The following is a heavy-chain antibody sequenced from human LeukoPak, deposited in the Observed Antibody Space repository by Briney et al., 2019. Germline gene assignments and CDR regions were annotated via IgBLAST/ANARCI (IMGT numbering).Heavy chain of an antibody. CDR1: GYTFTSYG. CDR3: ARDCSSTSCPP. V-gene: IGHV1-69*04. D-gene: IGHD2-2*01. Sequence: SVKVSCKASGYTFTSYGISWVRQAPGQGLEWMGRIIPILGIANYAQKFQGRVSITADKSTSTAYMELSSLRSEDTAVYYCARDCSSTSCPPWGQGTLVTVSS. CDR2: IIPILGIA. J-gene: IGHJ4*02.